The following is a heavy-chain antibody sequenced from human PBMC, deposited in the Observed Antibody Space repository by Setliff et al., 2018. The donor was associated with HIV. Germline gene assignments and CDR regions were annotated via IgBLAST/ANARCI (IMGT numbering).Heavy chain of an antibody. CDR1: GGSIDSTDYY. CDR3: AKGAGFYGDYTFDY. Sequence: SETLSLTCTVSGGSIDSTDYYWGWIRQPPGKGLEWIGSIFYSGRTTYNPSLRSRVTISVDTSKNQFSLSLTSVTAADTAVYYCAKGAGFYGDYTFDYWGQGHLVTVSS. D-gene: IGHD4-17*01. V-gene: IGHV4-39*07. CDR2: IFYSGRT. J-gene: IGHJ4*02.